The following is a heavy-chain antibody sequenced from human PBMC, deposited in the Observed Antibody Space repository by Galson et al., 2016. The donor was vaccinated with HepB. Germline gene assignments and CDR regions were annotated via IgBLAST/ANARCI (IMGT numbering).Heavy chain of an antibody. CDR2: IIPIFGTT. D-gene: IGHD3-16*02. Sequence: SVKVSCKASGGAFNSDVVAWLRQAPGQGPEWMGGIIPIFGTTNYAQKFQGRVTITADESTSTAYMELSSLRSDNTAVYYCATTVGDADESVWGSHRYPFDDWGQGTLVTVSS. V-gene: IGHV1-69*13. CDR1: GGAFNSDV. J-gene: IGHJ4*02. CDR3: ATTVGDADESVWGSHRYPFDD.